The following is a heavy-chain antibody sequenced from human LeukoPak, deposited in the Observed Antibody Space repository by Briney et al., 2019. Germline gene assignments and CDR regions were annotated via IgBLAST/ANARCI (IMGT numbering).Heavy chain of an antibody. CDR1: GGSISSGLYY. V-gene: IGHV4-39*07. D-gene: IGHD6-19*01. CDR3: ARRSEAVAGTWYFDY. Sequence: SETLSLTCTVSGGSISSGLYYWGWIRQSPGKGLEWIGSIHYSGSTNYNPSLKSRVTISVDTSKNQFSLKLSSVTAADTAVYYCARRSEAVAGTWYFDYWGQGTLVTVSS. J-gene: IGHJ4*02. CDR2: IHYSGST.